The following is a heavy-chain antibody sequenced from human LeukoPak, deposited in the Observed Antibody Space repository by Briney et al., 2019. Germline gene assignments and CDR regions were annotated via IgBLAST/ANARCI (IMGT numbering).Heavy chain of an antibody. V-gene: IGHV1-46*01. CDR1: GYTFTNHY. CDR3: ATDNSGNWEQVSAWWFDP. J-gene: IGHJ5*02. D-gene: IGHD1/OR15-1a*01. Sequence: VASVKVSCKGSGYTFTNHYMHWVRQAPGQGLEWMGIINPSGTRTTYAQKFEGRVIISRDQSANSVYMELSNLGSDDTAVYYCATDNSGNWEQVSAWWFDPWGQGTLVTVSS. CDR2: INPSGTRT.